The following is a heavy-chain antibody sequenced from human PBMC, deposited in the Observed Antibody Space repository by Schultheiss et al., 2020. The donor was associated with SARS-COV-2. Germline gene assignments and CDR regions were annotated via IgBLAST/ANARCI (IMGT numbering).Heavy chain of an antibody. J-gene: IGHJ4*02. Sequence: GESLKISCKASGYTFTSYAMHWVRQAPGQRLEWMGWINAGNGNTKYSQKFQGRVTITRDTSASTAYMELSSLRSEDTAVYYCARDDVVALPDYWGQGTLVTVSS. V-gene: IGHV1-3*01. D-gene: IGHD2-21*01. CDR2: INAGNGNT. CDR1: GYTFTSYA. CDR3: ARDDVVALPDY.